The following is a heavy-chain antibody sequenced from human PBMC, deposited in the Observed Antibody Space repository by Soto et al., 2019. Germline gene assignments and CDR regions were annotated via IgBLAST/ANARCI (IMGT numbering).Heavy chain of an antibody. Sequence: SDTLSVTCTVSGGTVSSGGYYWSWIRQPPGKGLEWIGYISSRGSANYNPSLKSRVTISVDTSKNQFSLKLTSVTAADTAVYYCAMAGNYRYFDVWGQGTLVTVSS. D-gene: IGHD1-7*01. V-gene: IGHV4-61*08. J-gene: IGHJ4*02. CDR3: AMAGNYRYFDV. CDR2: ISSRGSA. CDR1: GGTVSSGGYY.